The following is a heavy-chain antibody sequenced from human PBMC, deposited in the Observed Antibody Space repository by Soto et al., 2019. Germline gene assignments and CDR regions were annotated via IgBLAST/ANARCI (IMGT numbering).Heavy chain of an antibody. Sequence: QVQLVQSGAEVKKPGSSVKVSCTASGGPFSSYAINWVRQAPGQGGEWMGVITPTFGPPHYAQSFKGRITITADKSTNTAYMELSSLTSGDTAVDFWARVFTGRWFDPWGQGTLVTVSS. J-gene: IGHJ5*02. CDR2: ITPTFGPP. D-gene: IGHD3-10*02. CDR1: GGPFSSYA. V-gene: IGHV1-69*06. CDR3: ARVFTGRWFDP.